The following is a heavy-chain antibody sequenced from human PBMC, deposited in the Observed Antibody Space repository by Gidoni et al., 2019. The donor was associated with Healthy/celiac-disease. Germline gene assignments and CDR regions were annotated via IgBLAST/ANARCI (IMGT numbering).Heavy chain of an antibody. CDR1: GFTFSSYA. Sequence: EVQLLESGGGLVQPGGPLRLSCSAPGFTFSSYAMSWVRQAPGKGLDWVSAICGSGGSTYYAGSVKGRFTISRDNSKNTLYLQMNSLRAEDTAVYYCANDARGWLQHFDYWGQGTLVTVSS. V-gene: IGHV3-23*01. CDR3: ANDARGWLQHFDY. CDR2: ICGSGGST. J-gene: IGHJ4*02. D-gene: IGHD5-12*01.